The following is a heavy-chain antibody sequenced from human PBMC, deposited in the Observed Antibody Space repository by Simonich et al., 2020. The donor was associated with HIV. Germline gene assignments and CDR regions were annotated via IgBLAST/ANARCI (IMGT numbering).Heavy chain of an antibody. J-gene: IGHJ4*02. Sequence: EVQLVESGGGLVQPGRSLRLSCAASGFTFDDYAMHWVRQGPGKGLEWFSGISWNSGSIGYADSVKGRFTISRDNAKNSLYLQMNSLRAEDMALYYCAKDRYSSSSGSFDYWGQGTLVSVSS. CDR3: AKDRYSSSSGSFDY. D-gene: IGHD6-6*01. V-gene: IGHV3-9*03. CDR2: ISWNSGSI. CDR1: GFTFDDYA.